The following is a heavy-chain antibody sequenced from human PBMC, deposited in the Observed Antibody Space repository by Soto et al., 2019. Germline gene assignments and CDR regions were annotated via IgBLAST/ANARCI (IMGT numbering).Heavy chain of an antibody. CDR3: ARGGKVYSSSSSYFDY. Sequence: GGSLRLSCAASGFTFSSYAMHWVRQAPGKGLEWVAVISYDGSNKYYADSVKGRFTISRDNSKNTLYLQMNSLRAEDTAVYYCARGGKVYSSSSSYFDYWGQGTLVTVSS. CDR2: ISYDGSNK. CDR1: GFTFSSYA. D-gene: IGHD6-6*01. V-gene: IGHV3-30-3*01. J-gene: IGHJ4*02.